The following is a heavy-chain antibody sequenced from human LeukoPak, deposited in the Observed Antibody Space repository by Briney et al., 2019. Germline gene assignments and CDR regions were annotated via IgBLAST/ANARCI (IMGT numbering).Heavy chain of an antibody. CDR3: ARALPYYGGQEDY. D-gene: IGHD4-23*01. J-gene: IGHJ4*02. CDR2: INPNSGGT. Sequence: ASVKVSCKASGYTFTGYYMHWVRQAPGQGLEWMGWINPNSGGTNYAQKFQGRVTMTRDTSISTAYMELSRLRSDDTAVYYCARALPYYGGQEDYWGQGTLVTVSS. V-gene: IGHV1-2*02. CDR1: GYTFTGYY.